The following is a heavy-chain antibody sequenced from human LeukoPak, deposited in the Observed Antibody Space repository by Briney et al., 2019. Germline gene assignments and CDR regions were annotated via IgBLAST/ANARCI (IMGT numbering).Heavy chain of an antibody. CDR2: ISYDGSNK. J-gene: IGHJ4*02. D-gene: IGHD3-9*01. V-gene: IGHV3-30*04. CDR3: ARDSTYDILSGALFDY. CDR1: GFTFGSYT. Sequence: GGSLRLSCAASGFTFGSYTIHWVRQAPGKGLEWVAVISYDGSNKYYADSVKGRFTISRDNSKNTLYLQMNSLRAEDTAVYYCARDSTYDILSGALFDYWGQGTLVTVSS.